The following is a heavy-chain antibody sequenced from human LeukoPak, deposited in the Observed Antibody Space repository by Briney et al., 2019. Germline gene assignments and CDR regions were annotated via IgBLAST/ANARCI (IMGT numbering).Heavy chain of an antibody. CDR2: IYYSGST. J-gene: IGHJ4*02. V-gene: IGHV4-39*01. CDR3: AGYCSGGSCYAFDY. CDR1: GGSISSSSYY. D-gene: IGHD2-15*01. Sequence: SETLSLTCTVSGGSISSSSYYWGWIRQPPGKGLEWIGSIYYSGSTYYNPSLKSRVTISVDTSKNQFSLKLSSVTAADTAVYYCAGYCSGGSCYAFDYWGQGTLVTVSS.